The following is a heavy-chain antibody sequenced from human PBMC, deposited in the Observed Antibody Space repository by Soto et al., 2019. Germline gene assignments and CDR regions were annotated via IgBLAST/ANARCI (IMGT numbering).Heavy chain of an antibody. CDR3: ASRGTLNYYDSSGPRAGDAFDI. CDR2: IYPGDSDT. V-gene: IGHV5-51*01. D-gene: IGHD3-22*01. J-gene: IGHJ3*02. Sequence: PGESLKISCKGSGYSFTSYWIGWVRQMPGKGLEWMGIIYPGDSDTRYSPSFQGQVTISADKSISTAYLQWSSLKASDTAMYYCASRGTLNYYDSSGPRAGDAFDIWGQGTMVTVSS. CDR1: GYSFTSYW.